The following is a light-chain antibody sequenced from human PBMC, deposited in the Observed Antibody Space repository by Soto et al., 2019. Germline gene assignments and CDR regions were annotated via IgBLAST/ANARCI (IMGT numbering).Light chain of an antibody. V-gene: IGKV2-24*01. J-gene: IGKJ1*01. Sequence: DIVMAQTPLSSPVTLGQAASISCRSSQSLVHYDGNTYLSWFQQRPGQPPRLLIYKVSDRFSGVPDRFSDSGAGTDFTLTIRRLEAEDVGVYYFMQATQSPWTLGQGTQVEIK. CDR3: MQATQSPWT. CDR2: KVS. CDR1: QSLVHYDGNTY.